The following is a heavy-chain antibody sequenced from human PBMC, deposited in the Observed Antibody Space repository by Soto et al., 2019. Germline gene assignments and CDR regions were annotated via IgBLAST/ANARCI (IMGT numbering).Heavy chain of an antibody. CDR3: ARRAVWGSYRYRNWFDP. J-gene: IGHJ5*02. Sequence: PSETLSLTCAVYGGSFSDHYWSWIRQSPGKGLEWVGEISHSGTTNYHPSLKSRVTISVDTSKNQFSLKLSSVTAADTAVYYCARRAVWGSYRYRNWFDPRGQGTVVTV. CDR1: GGSFSDHY. CDR2: ISHSGTT. V-gene: IGHV4-34*01. D-gene: IGHD3-16*02.